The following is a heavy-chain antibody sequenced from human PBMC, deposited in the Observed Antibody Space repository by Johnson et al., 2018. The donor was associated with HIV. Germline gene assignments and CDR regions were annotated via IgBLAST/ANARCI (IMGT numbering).Heavy chain of an antibody. J-gene: IGHJ3*02. CDR1: GFTFDDYG. D-gene: IGHD5-12*01. Sequence: QVQLVESGGGLVKPGGSLRLSCAASGFTFDDYGMSWVRQAPGKGLEWVAVISYDGSNKYYADSVKGRFTISRDNSKNTLYLQMTSLRGEDTAVYYCARERSRGGYSGYDYGAFDIWGQGTMVTVSS. CDR3: ARERSRGGYSGYDYGAFDI. CDR2: ISYDGSNK. V-gene: IGHV3-30*03.